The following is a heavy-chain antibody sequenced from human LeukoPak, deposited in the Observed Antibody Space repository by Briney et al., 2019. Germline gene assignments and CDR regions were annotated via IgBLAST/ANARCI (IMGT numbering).Heavy chain of an antibody. D-gene: IGHD2-15*01. CDR1: GFTFTSSA. CDR3: ARDRGYCSGGSCYVRNWFDP. J-gene: IGHJ5*02. V-gene: IGHV1-58*02. CDR2: IVVGSGNT. Sequence: SVKVSCKASGFTFTSSAMQWVRQARGQRLEWIGWIVVGSGNTSYAQKFQGRVTMTRDTSTSTVYMELSSLRSEDTAVYYCARDRGYCSGGSCYVRNWFDPWGQGTLVTVSS.